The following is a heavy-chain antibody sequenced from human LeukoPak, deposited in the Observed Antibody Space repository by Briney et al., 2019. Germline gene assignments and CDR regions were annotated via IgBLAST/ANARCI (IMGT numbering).Heavy chain of an antibody. D-gene: IGHD6-25*01. Sequence: GGSLRLSCAASGFTFSSYSMNWVRQAPGKGLEWVSYISSSSSTIYYADSVKGRFTISRDNAKNSLYLQMNSLRAEDTAVYYCARVLPYSSAAGEFDYWGQGTLVTVSS. V-gene: IGHV3-48*04. CDR2: ISSSSSTI. J-gene: IGHJ4*02. CDR3: ARVLPYSSAAGEFDY. CDR1: GFTFSSYS.